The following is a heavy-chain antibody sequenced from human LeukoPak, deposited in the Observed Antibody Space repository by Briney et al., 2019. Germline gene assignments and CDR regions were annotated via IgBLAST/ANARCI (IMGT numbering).Heavy chain of an antibody. CDR2: ISGSGGST. CDR3: AKDLAYSSGWYERGFDY. V-gene: IGHV3-23*01. D-gene: IGHD6-19*01. Sequence: GGSLRLSCAASGFTFSSYAMSWVRQAPGKGLEWVSAISGSGGSTYYADSVQGRFTISRDNSKNTLYLQMNSLRAEDTAVYYCAKDLAYSSGWYERGFDYWGQGTLVTVSS. CDR1: GFTFSSYA. J-gene: IGHJ4*02.